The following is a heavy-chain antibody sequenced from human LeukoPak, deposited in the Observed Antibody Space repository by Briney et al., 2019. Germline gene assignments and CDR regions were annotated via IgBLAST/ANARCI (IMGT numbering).Heavy chain of an antibody. V-gene: IGHV4-59*01. Sequence: SETLSLTCTVSGGSISSYYWSWIRQPPGKGLEWIGYIYYSGSTNYNPSLKSRVTISVDTSKNQSSLKLSSVTAADTAVYYCARSGPNYDAPFDYWGQGTLVTVSS. D-gene: IGHD3-16*01. CDR1: GGSISSYY. CDR2: IYYSGST. CDR3: ARSGPNYDAPFDY. J-gene: IGHJ4*02.